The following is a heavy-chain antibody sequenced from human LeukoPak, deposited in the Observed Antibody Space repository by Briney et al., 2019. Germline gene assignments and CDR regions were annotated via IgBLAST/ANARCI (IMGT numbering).Heavy chain of an antibody. CDR2: ISAYNGNT. CDR3: ARDLWDIVVVPAAPSDAFDI. Sequence: ASVKVSCKASGYTFTSYGISWVRQAPGRGLEWMGWISAYNGNTNYAQKLQGRVTMTTDTSTSTAYMELRSLRSDDTAVYYCARDLWDIVVVPAAPSDAFDIWGQGTMVTVSS. V-gene: IGHV1-18*01. J-gene: IGHJ3*02. D-gene: IGHD2-2*01. CDR1: GYTFTSYG.